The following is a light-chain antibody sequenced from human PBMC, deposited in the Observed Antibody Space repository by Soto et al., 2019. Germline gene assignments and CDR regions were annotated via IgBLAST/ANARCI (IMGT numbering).Light chain of an antibody. CDR3: QQYGSSPRT. J-gene: IGKJ1*01. Sequence: EIVLTQSPGTLSFSPGERATLSCRASQSVSSYLAWYQQKPGRAPRLLIYGASSRATGIPDRFSGSGSGTDFTLTISRLEPEDFAVYYCQQYGSSPRTFGQGTKV. V-gene: IGKV3-20*01. CDR2: GAS. CDR1: QSVSSY.